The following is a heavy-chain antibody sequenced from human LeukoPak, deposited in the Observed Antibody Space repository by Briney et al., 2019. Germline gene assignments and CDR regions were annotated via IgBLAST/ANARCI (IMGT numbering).Heavy chain of an antibody. CDR1: GFTFSSYA. Sequence: PGGSLRLSCAASGFTFSSYAMSWVRQAPGKGLEWVSAISGSGGSTYYADSVKGRFTISRDNSKNTLYLQMNSLRAEDTAVYYCAKDFDGIHPWSEYSDYWGQGTLVTVSS. CDR3: AKDFDGIHPWSEYSDY. D-gene: IGHD3-9*01. CDR2: ISGSGGST. V-gene: IGHV3-23*01. J-gene: IGHJ4*02.